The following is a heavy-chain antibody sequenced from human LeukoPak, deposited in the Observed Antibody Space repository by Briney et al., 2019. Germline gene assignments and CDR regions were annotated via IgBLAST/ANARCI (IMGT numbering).Heavy chain of an antibody. D-gene: IGHD2-15*01. CDR1: GFTFSSTW. J-gene: IGHJ4*02. CDR3: ATDRDCGYGGCYAHVDY. CDR2: IRQDGSDK. Sequence: GGSLRLSCAASGFTFSSTWMSWVRQGPGKALEWVANIRQDGSDKYYLDSVRGRFTISRDNAQNSLSLQMDSLRVEDTAVYFCATDRDCGYGGCYAHVDYWGQGVLVTVSS. V-gene: IGHV3-7*01.